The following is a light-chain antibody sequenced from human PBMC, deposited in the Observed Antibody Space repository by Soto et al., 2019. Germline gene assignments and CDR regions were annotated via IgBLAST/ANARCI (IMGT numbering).Light chain of an antibody. CDR3: NSFTTGSTYV. Sequence: QSALTQPASVSGSPGQSITISCTGTRSDIGSYNRVSWYQQAPGTAPKLIIYEVNNRPSGVPDRFSGSKSGNTASLTISGLQAEDEADYYCNSFTTGSTYVFGTGTKLTVL. CDR2: EVN. V-gene: IGLV2-18*02. J-gene: IGLJ1*01. CDR1: RSDIGSYNR.